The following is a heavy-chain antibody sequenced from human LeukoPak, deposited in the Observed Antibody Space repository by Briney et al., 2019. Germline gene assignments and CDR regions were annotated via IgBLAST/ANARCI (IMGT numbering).Heavy chain of an antibody. CDR1: GYTFTSYG. CDR3: ATGYCSSTSCYNFDY. Sequence: ASVKVSCKASGYTFTSYGISWVRQAPGQGLEWMGWISAYNGNTNYAQKLQGRVTMTEDTSTDTAYMELSSLRSEDTAVYYCATGYCSSTSCYNFDYWGQGTLVTVSS. CDR2: ISAYNGNT. J-gene: IGHJ4*02. V-gene: IGHV1-18*01. D-gene: IGHD2-2*01.